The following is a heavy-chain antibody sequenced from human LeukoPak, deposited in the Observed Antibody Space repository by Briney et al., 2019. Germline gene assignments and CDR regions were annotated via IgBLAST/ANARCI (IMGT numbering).Heavy chain of an antibody. CDR1: GFSLSTGGMR. D-gene: IGHD7-27*01. J-gene: IGHJ3*02. Sequence: SGPALVKPTQTLTLTCTFSGFSLSTGGMRASWIRQPPGKALEWLARIDWDDDKFYSTSLETRLTISKDTSKNQVVLTMTNMDPVDTATYYCARSALGYDGAFDIWGQGTMVTVSS. V-gene: IGHV2-70*04. CDR3: ARSALGYDGAFDI. CDR2: IDWDDDK.